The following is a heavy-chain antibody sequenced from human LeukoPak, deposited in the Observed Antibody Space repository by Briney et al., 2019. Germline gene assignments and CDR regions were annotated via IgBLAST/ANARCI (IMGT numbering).Heavy chain of an antibody. CDR2: MNPNSGNT. J-gene: IGHJ4*02. CDR3: ARVSHYGYSSSWYGPNFDC. CDR1: GYTFTSYD. D-gene: IGHD6-13*01. Sequence: ASVKVSCKASGYTFTSYDINWVRQATGQGLEWMGWMNPNSGNTGYAQKFQGRVTMTRNTSISTAYMELSSLRSEDTAVYYCARVSHYGYSSSWYGPNFDCWGQGTLVTVFS. V-gene: IGHV1-8*01.